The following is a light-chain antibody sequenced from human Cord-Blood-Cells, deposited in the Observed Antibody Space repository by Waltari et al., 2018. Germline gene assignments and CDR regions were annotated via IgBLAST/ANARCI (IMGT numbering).Light chain of an antibody. V-gene: IGKV1-9*01. Sequence: DIQLTQSPSFLAASVGDRATIPCRASQGISRYLAWYQQKPGKPPKLLIYAASTLQSGVPSRFSGSGSGTEFTLTISSLQPEDFATYYCQQLNSYPLTFGGGTKVEIK. CDR2: AAS. CDR3: QQLNSYPLT. J-gene: IGKJ4*01. CDR1: QGISRY.